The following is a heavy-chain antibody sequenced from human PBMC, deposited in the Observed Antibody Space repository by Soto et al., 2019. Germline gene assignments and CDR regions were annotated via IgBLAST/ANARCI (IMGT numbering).Heavy chain of an antibody. CDR3: ARDLVYARIAAQSYFYYGLDV. Sequence: QVHLVQSGAEVTKPGSSVKVSCKASGGTISTYAIYWVRQAPGQGLEWMGVVIPAFGATQYAQKFQDRVTITADDSTSTGYMELTSLRSEDTAVYYCARDLVYARIAAQSYFYYGLDVWGQGTTVTVSS. CDR2: VIPAFGAT. CDR1: GGTISTYA. D-gene: IGHD6-6*01. J-gene: IGHJ6*02. V-gene: IGHV1-69*12.